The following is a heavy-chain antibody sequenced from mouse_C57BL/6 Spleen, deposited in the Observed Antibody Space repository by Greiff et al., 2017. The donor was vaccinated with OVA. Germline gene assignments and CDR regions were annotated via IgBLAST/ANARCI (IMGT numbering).Heavy chain of an antibody. CDR1: GYTFTSYW. V-gene: IGHV1-50*01. Sequence: VQLQQPGAELVKPGASVKLSCKASGYTFTSYWMQWVKQRPGQGLEWIGEIDPSDSYTNYNQKFKGKATLTVDTSSSTAYMQLSSLTSEDSAVYYCARGMDYYGSRGYFDYWGQGTTLTVSS. CDR3: ARGMDYYGSRGYFDY. D-gene: IGHD1-1*01. CDR2: IDPSDSYT. J-gene: IGHJ2*01.